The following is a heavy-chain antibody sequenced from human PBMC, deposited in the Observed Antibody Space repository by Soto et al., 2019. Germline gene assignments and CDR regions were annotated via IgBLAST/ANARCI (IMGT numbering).Heavy chain of an antibody. Sequence: GGSLRLSGATSGFTFSSYSINWVRQAPGKGLEWVSSISSSSSYIYYADSVKGRFTISRDNAKNSLYLQMNSLRAEDTAVYYCARVFDEYYYDSSGYIDYWGQGTLVTVSS. V-gene: IGHV3-21*01. CDR3: ARVFDEYYYDSSGYIDY. J-gene: IGHJ4*02. D-gene: IGHD3-22*01. CDR2: ISSSSSYI. CDR1: GFTFSSYS.